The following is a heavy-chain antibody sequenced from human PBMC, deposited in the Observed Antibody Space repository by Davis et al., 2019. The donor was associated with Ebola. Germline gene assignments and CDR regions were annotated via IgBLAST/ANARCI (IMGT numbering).Heavy chain of an antibody. Sequence: AASVKVSCKASGYTFTSYGITWVRQAPGQGLEWMGWINPHNGNTNYAQNVQGRVTMTTDTSTSTAYMELNRLRSDDTAVYYCARVRAISVVEKGFDFWGQGTLLTVSS. J-gene: IGHJ4*02. CDR1: GYTFTSYG. D-gene: IGHD6-19*01. CDR3: ARVRAISVVEKGFDF. CDR2: INPHNGNT. V-gene: IGHV1-18*04.